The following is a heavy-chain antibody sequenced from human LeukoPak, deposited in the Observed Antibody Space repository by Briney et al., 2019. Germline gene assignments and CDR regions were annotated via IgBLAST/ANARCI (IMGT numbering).Heavy chain of an antibody. J-gene: IGHJ4*02. CDR3: ARVYSGYDSFFDY. CDR2: IKQDGSEK. Sequence: PGGSLRLSCAASGFTFSSYWMSWVRQAPGKGLEWVANIKQDGSEKYYVDSVKGRFTISRDNAKNSLYLRMNSLRAEDTAVYYCARVYSGYDSFFDYWGQGTLVTVSS. CDR1: GFTFSSYW. D-gene: IGHD5-12*01. V-gene: IGHV3-7*01.